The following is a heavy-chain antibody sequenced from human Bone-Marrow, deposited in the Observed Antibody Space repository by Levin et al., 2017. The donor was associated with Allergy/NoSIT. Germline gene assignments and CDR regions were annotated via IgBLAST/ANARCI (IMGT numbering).Heavy chain of an antibody. Sequence: KPGGSLRLSCAVYRESFGDYFWNWIRQPPGKGLEYIGEIKHGGSTNYNPSLKSRVTISLDTSKTQFSLKLSSVTAAATAVYYCARVRDYYDSSGSNSGWYFDLWGRGTLVTVSS. CDR2: IKHGGST. V-gene: IGHV4-34*01. J-gene: IGHJ2*01. CDR1: RESFGDYF. CDR3: ARVRDYYDSSGSNSGWYFDL. D-gene: IGHD3-22*01.